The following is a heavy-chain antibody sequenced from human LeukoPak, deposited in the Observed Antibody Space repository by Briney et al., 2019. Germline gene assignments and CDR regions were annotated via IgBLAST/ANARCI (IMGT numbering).Heavy chain of an antibody. Sequence: PGGSLRLSCAGSGFTFSSYAMSWVRQAPGKGLEWVSAISDTGATTYDADSVKGRFTISRDNSRSTLYLQMNSLRAEDTALYYCAKDTSIGRYCTNGACSPFDYWSQGTLVTVSS. CDR3: AKDTSIGRYCTNGACSPFDY. CDR1: GFTFSSYA. J-gene: IGHJ4*02. D-gene: IGHD2-8*01. CDR2: ISDTGATT. V-gene: IGHV3-23*01.